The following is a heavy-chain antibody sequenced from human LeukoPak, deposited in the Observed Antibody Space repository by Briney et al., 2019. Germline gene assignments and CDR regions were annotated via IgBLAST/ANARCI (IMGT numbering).Heavy chain of an antibody. J-gene: IGHJ4*02. D-gene: IGHD3-16*01. CDR3: ARCWGPFDY. CDR2: IYYSGST. CDR1: GGSISSYY. Sequence: SETLSLTCTVSGGSISSYYWSWIRQPPGKGLEWIGYIYYSGSTNYNPSLKSRVTISVDTSKNQFSLKLSSVTAADTAVYYCARCWGPFDYWGQGTLVTVYS. V-gene: IGHV4-59*01.